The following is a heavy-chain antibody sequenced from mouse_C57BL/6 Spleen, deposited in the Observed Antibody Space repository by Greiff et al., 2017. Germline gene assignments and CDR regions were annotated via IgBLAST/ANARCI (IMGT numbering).Heavy chain of an antibody. CDR3: ARWDGYHYYAMDY. CDR1: GYTFTDYN. Sequence: EVQLQQSGPELVKPGASVKMSCKASGYTFTDYNMHWVKQSHGKSLEWIGYINPNNGGTSYNQKFKGKATLTVNKSSSTAYMELRSLTSEDSAVYDCARWDGYHYYAMDYWGQGTSVTVSS. V-gene: IGHV1-22*01. J-gene: IGHJ4*01. CDR2: INPNNGGT. D-gene: IGHD2-3*01.